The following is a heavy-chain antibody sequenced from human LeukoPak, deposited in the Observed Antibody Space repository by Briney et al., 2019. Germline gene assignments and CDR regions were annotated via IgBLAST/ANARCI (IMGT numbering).Heavy chain of an antibody. CDR3: ARGRRCYGSGSPFDY. Sequence: SETLSLTCTVSGGSISSSTTYWGWIRQPPGKGLEWIASIFYSGRTWNNPSLKSRVTISVDTSKNQFSLKVSAVTAADTAVYYCARGRRCYGSGSPFDYWGQGTLVTVSS. V-gene: IGHV4-39*01. D-gene: IGHD3-10*01. CDR2: IFYSGRT. CDR1: GGSISSSTTY. J-gene: IGHJ4*02.